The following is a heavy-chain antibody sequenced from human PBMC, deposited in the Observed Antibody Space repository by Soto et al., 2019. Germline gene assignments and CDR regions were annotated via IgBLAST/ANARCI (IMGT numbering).Heavy chain of an antibody. CDR2: IYYSGRT. CDR3: ARPKGDIVVVPAAMSGWAWFDP. D-gene: IGHD2-2*01. Sequence: QLQLQESGPGLVKPSETLSLTCTVSGGSISSSSYYWGWIRQPPGKGLAWIGSIYYSGRTYYNPSLKSRVTISVDTSKNQCSLKLSSVTAADTAVYYCARPKGDIVVVPAAMSGWAWFDPWGQGTLVTVSS. CDR1: GGSISSSSYY. J-gene: IGHJ5*02. V-gene: IGHV4-39*01.